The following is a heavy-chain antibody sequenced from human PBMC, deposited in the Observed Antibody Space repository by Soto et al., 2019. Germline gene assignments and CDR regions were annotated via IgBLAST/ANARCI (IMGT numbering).Heavy chain of an antibody. D-gene: IGHD4-17*01. CDR2: ISYDGHNK. Sequence: QVQLVESGGGVVQPGGSLRLSCTASGFTFTTFGIHWVRQAPGKGLEWVALISYDGHNKYYSDSVKGRFTISRDNYKYTLSLEMNSLRAEDTAVYYCAKDLQAYGDYNYYYYDMDVWGQGTTVSVSS. V-gene: IGHV3-30*18. CDR3: AKDLQAYGDYNYYYYDMDV. J-gene: IGHJ6*02. CDR1: GFTFTTFG.